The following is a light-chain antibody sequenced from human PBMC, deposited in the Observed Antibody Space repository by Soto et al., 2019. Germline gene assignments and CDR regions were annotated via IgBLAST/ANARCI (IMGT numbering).Light chain of an antibody. CDR1: QSISDY. Sequence: IQMNQSPSTLSSSVGDRVIITCRASQSISDYLAWYQQKPGKAPKLLIYDASNLESGVPSTFSGSGTEFTLTISSLQPDDSATYYCQQYHSFSFTFGQGTKVDI. CDR3: QQYHSFSFT. V-gene: IGKV1-5*01. CDR2: DAS. J-gene: IGKJ2*01.